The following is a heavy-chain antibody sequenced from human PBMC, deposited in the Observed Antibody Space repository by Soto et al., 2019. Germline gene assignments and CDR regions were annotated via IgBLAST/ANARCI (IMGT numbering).Heavy chain of an antibody. V-gene: IGHV3-23*01. D-gene: IGHD6-19*01. J-gene: IGHJ4*02. CDR3: AKEVGYSSGWSEFDY. CDR2: ISGSGIST. CDR1: GFTFSSYA. Sequence: EVQLLESGGGLVQPGGSLRLSCAASGFTFSSYAMSWVRQAPGKGLEWVSAISGSGISTYYADSVKGRFTISRDNSKNTLYLQMNSLRAEDTAAYYGAKEVGYSSGWSEFDYWGQGTLVTVSS.